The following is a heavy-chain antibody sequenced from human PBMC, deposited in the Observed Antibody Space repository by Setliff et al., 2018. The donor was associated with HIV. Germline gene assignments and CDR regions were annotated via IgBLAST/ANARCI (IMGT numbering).Heavy chain of an antibody. D-gene: IGHD3-16*01. J-gene: IGHJ3*02. CDR3: AKMGSPVGPDAFDI. Sequence: PGGSLRLSCAASGFAFSTYAMSWVRQAPGKGLEWVSAISDSGGGTYYADSVKGRFTVSRDNSKYTLYLQMNSLRVEDTAVYYCAKMGSPVGPDAFDIWGQGTMVTV. CDR1: GFAFSTYA. V-gene: IGHV3-23*01. CDR2: ISDSGGGT.